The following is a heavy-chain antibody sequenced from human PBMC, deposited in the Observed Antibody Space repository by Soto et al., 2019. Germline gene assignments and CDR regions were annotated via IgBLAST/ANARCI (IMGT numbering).Heavy chain of an antibody. J-gene: IGHJ4*02. D-gene: IGHD2-15*01. CDR2: ISFDRSSK. Sequence: QVQLVESGGGVVQPGRSLRLSCAVSGFSFNSFAMHWVRQAPGKGLEWVAVISFDRSSKYYADSVKGRFTISRENSRNTLALQMNSLRGDDTAVYYCARGDSGGPLGYCDYWGQGTRFTVSA. V-gene: IGHV3-30-3*01. CDR3: ARGDSGGPLGYCDY. CDR1: GFSFNSFA.